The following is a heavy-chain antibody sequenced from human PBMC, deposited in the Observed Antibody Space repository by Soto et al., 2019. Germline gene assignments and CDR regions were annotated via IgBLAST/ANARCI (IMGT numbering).Heavy chain of an antibody. J-gene: IGHJ6*02. V-gene: IGHV3-23*01. Sequence: GGSLRLSCAASGFTFSSYAMSWVRQAPGKGLEWVSAISGSGNTVYYADSLTGRFTISRDNAKNSLYLQMNRLRAEDTAVYYCARVSWREKYGMDVWGQGTTVTVSS. CDR3: ARVSWREKYGMDV. CDR1: GFTFSSYA. CDR2: ISGSGNTV.